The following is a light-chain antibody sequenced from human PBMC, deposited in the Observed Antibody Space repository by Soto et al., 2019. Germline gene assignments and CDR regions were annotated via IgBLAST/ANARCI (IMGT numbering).Light chain of an antibody. CDR1: QSVSSSY. Sequence: DIVLTQSPGTLSLSPGERAILYCRTSQSVSSSYLAWYQQKPGQAPRLLIYGASTRATGIPDRFSGSGSGTDFTLTISRLEPEDFAVYYCHHYGGSPITFGQGTRLEIK. CDR2: GAS. CDR3: HHYGGSPIT. J-gene: IGKJ5*01. V-gene: IGKV3-20*01.